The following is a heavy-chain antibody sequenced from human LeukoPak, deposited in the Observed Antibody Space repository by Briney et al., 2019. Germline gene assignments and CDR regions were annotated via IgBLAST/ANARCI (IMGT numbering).Heavy chain of an antibody. J-gene: IGHJ4*02. D-gene: IGHD6-19*01. CDR3: ATGLSGWLY. CDR2: IASSDFST. Sequence: PGESLKISCKGSGYSLSTYWISWMRQMPGKGLEWMGRIASSDFSTDYSPSFQGHVTISVDKSINTAYLQWNSLKASDTAIYYCATGLSGWLYWGQGTLVTVSS. V-gene: IGHV5-10-1*01. CDR1: GYSLSTYW.